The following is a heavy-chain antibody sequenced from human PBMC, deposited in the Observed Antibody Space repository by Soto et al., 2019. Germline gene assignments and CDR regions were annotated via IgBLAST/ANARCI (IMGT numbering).Heavy chain of an antibody. V-gene: IGHV1-69*13. CDR1: GGTFSSYA. D-gene: IGHD6-19*01. CDR2: IIPIFGTA. J-gene: IGHJ4*02. CDR3: AGSAVAGHRGSLDY. Sequence: RASVKVSCKASGGTFSSYAISWVRQAPGQGLEWMGGIIPIFGTANYAQKFQGRVTITADESTSTAYMELSSLRSEDTAVYYCAGSAVAGHRGSLDYWGQGTLVTVSS.